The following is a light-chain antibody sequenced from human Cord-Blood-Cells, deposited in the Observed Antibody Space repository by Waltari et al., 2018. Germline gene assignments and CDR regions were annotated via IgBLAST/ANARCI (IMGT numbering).Light chain of an antibody. CDR2: EGS. CDR3: CSYAGSSSYV. V-gene: IGLV2-23*01. CDR1: SRDVGSYNL. J-gene: IGLJ1*01. Sequence: QSALTQPASVPGSPGQSITIPCPGPSRDVGSYNLVSWYQQHPGKAPKLMIYEGSKRPSGVSNRFSGSKSGNTASLTISGLQAEDEADYYCCSYAGSSSYVFGTGTKVTVL.